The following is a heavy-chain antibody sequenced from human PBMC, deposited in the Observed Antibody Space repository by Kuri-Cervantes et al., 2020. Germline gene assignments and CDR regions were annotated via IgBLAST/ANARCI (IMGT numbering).Heavy chain of an antibody. CDR3: ARISYYDSSGYLD. D-gene: IGHD3-22*01. CDR2: IYYSGST. CDR1: GGSISSYY. Sequence: SETLSPTCTVSGGSISSYYWSWIRQPPGKGLEWIGYIYYSGSTNYNPSLKSRVTISVDTSKNQFSLKLSSVTAADTAVYYCARISYYDSSGYLDWGQGTLVTVSS. J-gene: IGHJ4*02. V-gene: IGHV4-59*01.